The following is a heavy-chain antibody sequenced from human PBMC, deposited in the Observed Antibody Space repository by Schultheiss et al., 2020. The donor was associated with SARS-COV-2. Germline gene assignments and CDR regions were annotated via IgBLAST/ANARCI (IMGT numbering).Heavy chain of an antibody. J-gene: IGHJ1*01. CDR1: GFTFSSYG. Sequence: GGSLRLSCAASGFTFSSYGMHWVRQAPGKGLEWVAVISYDGSNKYYAESVKGRFTISRDNSKNTRYLQMNSLRAEDTAVYYCARDGPWDGGKATPYFQHWGQGTLVTVAS. D-gene: IGHD2-15*01. CDR3: ARDGPWDGGKATPYFQH. V-gene: IGHV3-30*03. CDR2: ISYDGSNK.